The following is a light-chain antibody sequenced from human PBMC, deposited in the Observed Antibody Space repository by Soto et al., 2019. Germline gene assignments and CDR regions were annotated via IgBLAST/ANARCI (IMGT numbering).Light chain of an antibody. V-gene: IGLV3-1*01. CDR3: QAWDSSTVV. CDR2: QDS. Sequence: SYELTQPPSVSVSPGQTASITCSGDKLGDKYAFWYQQKPGQSPVLVIYQDSKRPSGIPERFSGSNFGNTATLTISGTQAMDEADYYCQAWDSSTVVFGGGTKVTVL. CDR1: KLGDKY. J-gene: IGLJ2*01.